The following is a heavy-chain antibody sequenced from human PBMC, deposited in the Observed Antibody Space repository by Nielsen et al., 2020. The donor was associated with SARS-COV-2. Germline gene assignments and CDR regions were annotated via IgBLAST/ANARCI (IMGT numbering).Heavy chain of an antibody. J-gene: IGHJ3*02. D-gene: IGHD6-19*01. CDR3: ARESVTGTDAFDI. Sequence: GRFTISRDNVENSLSLQMNSLRAEDTAVYYCARESVTGTDAFDIWGQGTVVTVSS. V-gene: IGHV3-48*03.